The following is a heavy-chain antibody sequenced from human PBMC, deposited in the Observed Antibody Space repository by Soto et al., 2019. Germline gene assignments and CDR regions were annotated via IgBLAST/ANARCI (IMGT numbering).Heavy chain of an antibody. D-gene: IGHD2-15*01. CDR3: ARDGYHCRANTCRLFDT. CDR2: IYYSGST. J-gene: IGHJ5*02. V-gene: IGHV4-59*01. Sequence: SETLSLTCTVSGGSISSYYWSWIRQPPGKGLEWIGYIYYSGSTNYNPSLKSRVTISVDTSKNQFSLKLSSVTAADTAVYYCARDGYHCRANTCRLFDTWGPGTLVTVSS. CDR1: GGSISSYY.